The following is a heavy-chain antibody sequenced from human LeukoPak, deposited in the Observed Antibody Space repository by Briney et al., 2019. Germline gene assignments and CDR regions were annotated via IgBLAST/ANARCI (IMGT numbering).Heavy chain of an antibody. Sequence: GGSLRLSCAASGFTFSSYWMSWVRQAPGKGLEWVANIKQDGSEKYYVDSVKGRFTISRDNAKNSLYLQMNSLRAEDSAVYYCARDQLGYCSSTSCQDAFDIWGQGTMVTVSS. V-gene: IGHV3-7*01. CDR3: ARDQLGYCSSTSCQDAFDI. J-gene: IGHJ3*02. CDR1: GFTFSSYW. D-gene: IGHD2-2*01. CDR2: IKQDGSEK.